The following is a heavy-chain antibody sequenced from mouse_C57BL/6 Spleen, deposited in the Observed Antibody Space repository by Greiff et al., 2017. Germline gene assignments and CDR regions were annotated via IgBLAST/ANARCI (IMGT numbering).Heavy chain of an antibody. D-gene: IGHD1-1*01. CDR1: GYTFTSYG. CDR2: IYPRSGNT. J-gene: IGHJ2*01. Sequence: VQLQQSGAELARPGASVKLSCKASGYTFTSYGISWVKQRTGQGLEWIGEIYPRSGNTYSNEKFKGKATLTADKASSTAYMELRSLTSEDSAVYFCARWGYGSSYEGYWGQGTTLTVSS. V-gene: IGHV1-81*01. CDR3: ARWGYGSSYEGY.